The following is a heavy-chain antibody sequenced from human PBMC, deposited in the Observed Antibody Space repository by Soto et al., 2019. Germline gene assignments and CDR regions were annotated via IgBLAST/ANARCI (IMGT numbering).Heavy chain of an antibody. J-gene: IGHJ6*02. CDR3: ARDRVTGTTDYYYGMDV. CDR2: INPSGGST. CDR1: GYTFTSYY. V-gene: IGHV1-46*01. D-gene: IGHD1-7*01. Sequence: ASVKVSCKASGYTFTSYYMHWVRQAPGQGLEWMGIINPSGGSTSYAQKFQGRVTMTRDTSTSTVYMELSSLRSEDTAVYYCARDRVTGTTDYYYGMDVWGQGTKVTVSS.